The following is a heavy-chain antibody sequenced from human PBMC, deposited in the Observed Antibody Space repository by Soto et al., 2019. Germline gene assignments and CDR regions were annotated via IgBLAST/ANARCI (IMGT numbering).Heavy chain of an antibody. D-gene: IGHD4-4*01. CDR2: ISYDGSNK. V-gene: IGHV3-30-3*01. CDR3: ATLGYSTFSYYYYYGMDF. CDR1: GFTFSSYA. J-gene: IGHJ6*02. Sequence: GGSLRLSCAASGFTFSSYAMHWVRQAPGKGLEWVAVISYDGSNKYYADSVKGRFTISRDNSKNTLYLQMNSLRAEDTAVYYCATLGYSTFSYYYYYGMDFWGQGTTVTVSS.